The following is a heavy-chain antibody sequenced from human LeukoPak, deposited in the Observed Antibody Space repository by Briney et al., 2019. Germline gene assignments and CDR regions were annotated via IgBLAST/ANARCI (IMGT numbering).Heavy chain of an antibody. J-gene: IGHJ4*02. CDR2: IVPSDSYS. D-gene: IGHD3-22*01. V-gene: IGHV5-10-1*01. CDR1: GYSFTNYG. CDR3: ARQLDYYDKRDY. Sequence: GESLRISCKGSGYSFTNYGISWVRQMPGKGLEWMGRIVPSDSYSNYGPSFQGHVTISADRSISTAYLQWRSLKASDTAMYYCARQLDYYDKRDYWGQGTLVTVAS.